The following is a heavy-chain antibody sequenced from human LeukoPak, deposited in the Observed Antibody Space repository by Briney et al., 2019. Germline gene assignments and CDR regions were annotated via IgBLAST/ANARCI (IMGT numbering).Heavy chain of an antibody. CDR2: IIPIFGTA. J-gene: IGHJ4*02. V-gene: IGHV1-69*05. D-gene: IGHD3-10*01. CDR1: GGTFSSCA. Sequence: ASVKVSCKVSGGTFSSCANSWVRQAPGQGLEWMGRIIPIFGTANYAQTFQGSVTTTTDESSSTAYMELRSVISEEPAVYYLAREDGSGSYYSPHFVYWGQGTLVTVSS. CDR3: AREDGSGSYYSPHFVY.